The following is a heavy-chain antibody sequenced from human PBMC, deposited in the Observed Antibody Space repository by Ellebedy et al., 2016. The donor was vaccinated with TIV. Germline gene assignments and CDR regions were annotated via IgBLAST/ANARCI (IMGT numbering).Heavy chain of an antibody. V-gene: IGHV3-7*04. J-gene: IGHJ4*02. Sequence: GGSLRLXXAASGFTFSSYWMNWVRQAPGKGLEWVANIKQDGSEKYYVDSVKDRFTISRDNAKNSLYLQMNSLRAEDTAVYYCARGRLIDYWGQGTLVTVSS. D-gene: IGHD6-19*01. CDR3: ARGRLIDY. CDR2: IKQDGSEK. CDR1: GFTFSSYW.